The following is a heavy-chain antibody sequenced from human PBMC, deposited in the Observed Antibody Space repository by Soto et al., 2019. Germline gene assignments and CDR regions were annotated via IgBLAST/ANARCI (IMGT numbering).Heavy chain of an antibody. D-gene: IGHD1-1*01. CDR2: ISAHNGNT. Sequence: QVHLVQSGAEVKKPGASVKVSCKGSGYAFTTYGTTWVRQAPGQGLEWMGWISAHNGNTNYAQKLQVRVTVTRDTSTSTAYMELRSLRSDDTAVYYGARGRYGDYWGQGALVTVSS. J-gene: IGHJ4*02. CDR3: ARGRYGDY. V-gene: IGHV1-18*01. CDR1: GYAFTTYG.